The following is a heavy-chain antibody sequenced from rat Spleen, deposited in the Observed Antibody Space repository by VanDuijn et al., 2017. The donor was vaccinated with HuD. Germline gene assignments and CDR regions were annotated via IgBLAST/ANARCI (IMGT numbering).Heavy chain of an antibody. CDR3: ARFDGSYYYVMDA. Sequence: EVQLVESGGGLVQPGRSLKLSCAASGFTFSDYYMAWVRQAPKKGLEWVASISYEGSSTYYGDSVKGRFTISRDNAKSTLYLQMNSLRSEDTATYYCARFDGSYYYVMDAWGQGASVTVSS. J-gene: IGHJ4*01. CDR1: GFTFSDYY. CDR2: ISYEGSST. D-gene: IGHD1-12*02. V-gene: IGHV5-22*01.